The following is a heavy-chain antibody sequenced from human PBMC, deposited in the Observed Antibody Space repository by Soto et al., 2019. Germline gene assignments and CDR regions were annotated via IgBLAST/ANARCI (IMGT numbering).Heavy chain of an antibody. J-gene: IGHJ4*02. CDR1: GFIFSSDW. CDR2: INTDGSDT. V-gene: IGHV3-74*01. CDR3: VIDRPGSQHYFDY. D-gene: IGHD3-10*01. Sequence: PGGSLRLSCAASGFIFSSDWMHWVRQAPGKGLVWVSRINTDGSDTSYADSVKGRFTISRDNAKNTVYLQMNSLRDEDTAVYYCVIDRPGSQHYFDYCGQGNMVTVSS.